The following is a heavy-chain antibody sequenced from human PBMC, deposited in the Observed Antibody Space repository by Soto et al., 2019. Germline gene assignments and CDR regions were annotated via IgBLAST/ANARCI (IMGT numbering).Heavy chain of an antibody. J-gene: IGHJ5*02. CDR1: GYTFTIYD. V-gene: IGHV1-8*01. Sequence: ASVKVSCKASGYTFTIYDINWVRQATGQGLEWMGWMNPNSGNTGYAQKFQGRVTMTRNTSISTAYMELSSLRSEDTAVYYCASVYYDFWSGYYGPNWFDPWGQGILVTVSS. D-gene: IGHD3-3*01. CDR2: MNPNSGNT. CDR3: ASVYYDFWSGYYGPNWFDP.